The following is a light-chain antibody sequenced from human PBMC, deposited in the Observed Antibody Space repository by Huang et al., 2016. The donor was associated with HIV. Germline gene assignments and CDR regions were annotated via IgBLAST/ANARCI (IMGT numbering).Light chain of an antibody. CDR3: QQHYGRQST. Sequence: IVMTQSPESLAVSLAERASINGKSSQSLLYRSINKNYLAWYQKKQGHPPTLLIYCASVRDVGVPERFSGGGAGTNFTLTINSLQADDVAVYYCQQHYGRQSTFGQGT. CDR1: QSLLYRSINKNY. V-gene: IGKV4-1*01. CDR2: CAS. J-gene: IGKJ1*01.